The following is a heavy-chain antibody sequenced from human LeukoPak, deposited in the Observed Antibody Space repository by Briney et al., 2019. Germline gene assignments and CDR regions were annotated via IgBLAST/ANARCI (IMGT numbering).Heavy chain of an antibody. CDR2: IIPIFGTA. CDR1: GGTFSSYA. D-gene: IGHD3-3*01. J-gene: IGHJ6*03. V-gene: IGHV1-69*01. CDR3: ASVDHFGVVNQASYYYYYYMDV. Sequence: LVKVSCKASGGTFSSYAISWVRQAPGQGLEWMGGIIPIFGTANYAQKFQGRVTITADESTSTAYMELSSLRSEDTAVYYCASVDHFGVVNQASYYYYYYMDVWGKGTTVTVSS.